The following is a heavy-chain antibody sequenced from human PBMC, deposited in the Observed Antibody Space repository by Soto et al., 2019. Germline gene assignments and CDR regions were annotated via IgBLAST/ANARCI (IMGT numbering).Heavy chain of an antibody. D-gene: IGHD3-10*01. Sequence: SCSRRSLHKESVQRLEWIGWIVVGSGNTNYAKKFQERVTITRDMSTSTAYMELSSLRSEDKAVYYCEDDPRIEAGTYYFDYWGQGTLVSLYS. J-gene: IGHJ4*02. CDR1: SCS. CDR3: EDDPRIEAGTYYFDY. V-gene: IGHV1-58*01. CDR2: IVVGSGNT.